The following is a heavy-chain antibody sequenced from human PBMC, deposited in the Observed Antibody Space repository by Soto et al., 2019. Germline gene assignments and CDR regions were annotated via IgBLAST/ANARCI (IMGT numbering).Heavy chain of an antibody. Sequence: EVQLLESGGGLVQPGGSLRLSCAASGFTFSNYAMNWVRQAPGTGLEWVSAISGSGGFTYYADSVKGRFTISRDNSKNTLFLQMNSLRAEDTAVFYCAKDGDTNIVGNYFDYWGQGTLVTVSS. J-gene: IGHJ4*02. CDR2: ISGSGGFT. CDR3: AKDGDTNIVGNYFDY. V-gene: IGHV3-23*01. CDR1: GFTFSNYA. D-gene: IGHD5-12*01.